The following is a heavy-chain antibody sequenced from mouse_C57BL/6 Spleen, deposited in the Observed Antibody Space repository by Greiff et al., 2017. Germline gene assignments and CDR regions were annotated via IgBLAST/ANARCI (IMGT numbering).Heavy chain of an antibody. V-gene: IGHV1-61*01. CDR2: IYPSDSET. CDR3: ARSKGYGSSPVAMDY. CDR1: GYTFTSYW. J-gene: IGHJ4*01. Sequence: QVQLQQPGAELVRPGSSVKLSCKASGYTFTSYWMDWVKQRPGQGLEWIGNIYPSDSETHYNQKFKDKATLTVDKSSSTAYMQLSSLTSEDSAVYYCARSKGYGSSPVAMDYWGQGTSVTVSS. D-gene: IGHD1-1*01.